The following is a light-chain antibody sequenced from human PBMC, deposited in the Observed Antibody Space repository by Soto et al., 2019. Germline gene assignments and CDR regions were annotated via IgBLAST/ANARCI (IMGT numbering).Light chain of an antibody. J-gene: IGKJ4*01. V-gene: IGKV1-5*01. CDR1: QSINSW. CDR2: DAS. CDR3: QQYNSYPLT. Sequence: DIQLTQSPSFLSTSVRDTVTITCRASQSINSWLAWYQQKPGKAPKLLIYDASSLESGVPSRFSGSGSGTEFTLTISSLQPDDFATYYCQQYNSYPLTFGGGTKVDIK.